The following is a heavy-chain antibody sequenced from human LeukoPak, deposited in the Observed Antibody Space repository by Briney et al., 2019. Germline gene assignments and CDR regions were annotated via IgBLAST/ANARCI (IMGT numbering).Heavy chain of an antibody. V-gene: IGHV3-23*01. CDR3: AKDEGSSDGDYWGSDY. CDR2: ISGSGGST. J-gene: IGHJ4*02. Sequence: PGGSLRLSCAASGFTFSSYGMSWVRQAPGKGLEWVSAISGSGGSTYYADSVKGRFTISRDNSKNTLYLQMNSLRAEDTAVYYCAKDEGSSDGDYWGSDYWGQGTLVTVSS. D-gene: IGHD4-17*01. CDR1: GFTFSSYG.